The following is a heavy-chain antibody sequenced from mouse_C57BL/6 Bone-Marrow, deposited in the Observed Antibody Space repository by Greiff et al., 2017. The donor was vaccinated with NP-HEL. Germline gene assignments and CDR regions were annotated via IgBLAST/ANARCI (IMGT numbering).Heavy chain of an antibody. CDR3: ARQGGMITRYFDV. V-gene: IGHV5-12*01. Sequence: EVMLVESGGGLVQPGGSLKLSCAASGFTFSDYYMYWVRQTPEKRLEWVAYISNGGGSTYYPDTVPGRFTISRDNAKNTLYLQMSRLKSEDTAMYYCARQGGMITRYFDVWGTGTTVTVSS. CDR2: ISNGGGST. CDR1: GFTFSDYY. J-gene: IGHJ1*03. D-gene: IGHD2-4*01.